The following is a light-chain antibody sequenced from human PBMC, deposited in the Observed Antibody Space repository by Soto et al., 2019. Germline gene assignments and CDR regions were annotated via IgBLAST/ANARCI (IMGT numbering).Light chain of an antibody. V-gene: IGKV1-5*01. CDR1: QSISSW. CDR3: QQYNSYLRT. Sequence: DIQMTQSPSTLSASVADRVTITCRASQSISSWLAWYQQKPGKAPKLLIYDASSLESGVPSRFSGSGSGTEFTLTISSLQPDDFATYYCQQYNSYLRTFGQGTKVDI. J-gene: IGKJ1*01. CDR2: DAS.